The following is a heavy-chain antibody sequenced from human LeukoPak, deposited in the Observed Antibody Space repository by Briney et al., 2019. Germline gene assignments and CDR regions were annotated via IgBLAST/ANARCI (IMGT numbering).Heavy chain of an antibody. V-gene: IGHV1-2*02. J-gene: IGHJ4*02. Sequence: ASVKVSCKASGYTFTSYYMHWVRQAPGQGLEWMGWINPNSGGTNYAQKFQGRVTMTTDTSTSTAYMELRSLRSDDTAVYYCARDSSPLGLPIKYWGQGTLVTVSS. D-gene: IGHD3-16*01. CDR3: ARDSSPLGLPIKY. CDR2: INPNSGGT. CDR1: GYTFTSYY.